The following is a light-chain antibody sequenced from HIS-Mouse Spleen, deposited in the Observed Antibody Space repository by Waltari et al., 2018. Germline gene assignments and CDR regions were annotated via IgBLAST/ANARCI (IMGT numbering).Light chain of an antibody. CDR1: NIGSKS. Sequence: SYVLTQPPSVSVAPGKTARITCGGNNIGSKSVHWYQQKPGQAPGLVVYDDSDRPPGIPERFSGSNSGNTATLTISRVEAGDEADYYCQVWDSSSDHVVFGGGTKLTVL. CDR3: QVWDSSSDHVV. V-gene: IGLV3-21*03. CDR2: DDS. J-gene: IGLJ2*01.